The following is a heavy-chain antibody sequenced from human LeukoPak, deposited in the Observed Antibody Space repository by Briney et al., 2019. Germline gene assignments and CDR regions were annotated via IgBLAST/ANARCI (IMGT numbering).Heavy chain of an antibody. J-gene: IGHJ6*02. Sequence: SVKVSCKASGYTFTSYGISWVRQAPGQGLEWMGGIIPIFGTTNYAQKFQGRVTITADESTSTAYMELSGLRSEDTAVYYCARDAAGDCSGGSCYYYYGMDVRGQGTTVTVSS. D-gene: IGHD2-15*01. CDR1: GYTFTSYG. CDR2: IIPIFGTT. CDR3: ARDAAGDCSGGSCYYYYGMDV. V-gene: IGHV1-69*13.